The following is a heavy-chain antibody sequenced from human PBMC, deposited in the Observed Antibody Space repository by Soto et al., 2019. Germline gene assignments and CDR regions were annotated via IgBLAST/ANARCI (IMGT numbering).Heavy chain of an antibody. J-gene: IGHJ4*02. V-gene: IGHV1-46*02. CDR1: GYTFHTYG. Sequence: ASVKVSCKASGYTFHTYGITWVRQAPGQGLEWMGIINPSAGGTSYAQKFQARVTMTRDTSTSTIYMELSSLTSEDTAVYYCARDSTLAYWGQGTLVTVSS. CDR2: INPSAGGT. CDR3: ARDSTLAY.